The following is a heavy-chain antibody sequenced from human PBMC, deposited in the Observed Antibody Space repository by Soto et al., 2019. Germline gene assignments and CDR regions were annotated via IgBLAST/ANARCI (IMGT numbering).Heavy chain of an antibody. J-gene: IGHJ2*01. Sequence: QLQLQESGPGLVKPSETLSLTCSVSGGSISSDSSFWGWIRQPPGKGLEWIGSIYYSGTTYDSPSLKSRVSMSVDTSQKQFSLELSSVTAADTALYYCAKHHGYSLSSGHRFYWYFDLWGRGTLVNVSP. CDR3: AKHHGYSLSSGHRFYWYFDL. CDR2: IYYSGTT. CDR1: GGSISSDSSF. V-gene: IGHV4-39*01. D-gene: IGHD3-22*01.